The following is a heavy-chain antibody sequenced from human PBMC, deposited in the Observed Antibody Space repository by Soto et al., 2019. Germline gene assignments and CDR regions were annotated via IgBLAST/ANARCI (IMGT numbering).Heavy chain of an antibody. Sequence: QITLKESGPTLVKPTQTLTLTCTFSGFSLSTSGVGVGWIRQPPGKALEWLALIYWDDDKRYSPSLKSRLTITKDTSKNQVVLTMTNMDPVDTATYYCAHSQTVSYYDYVWGSWQFDYWGQGTLVTVSS. CDR1: GFSLSTSGVG. CDR3: AHSQTVSYYDYVWGSWQFDY. V-gene: IGHV2-5*02. CDR2: IYWDDDK. D-gene: IGHD3-16*01. J-gene: IGHJ4*02.